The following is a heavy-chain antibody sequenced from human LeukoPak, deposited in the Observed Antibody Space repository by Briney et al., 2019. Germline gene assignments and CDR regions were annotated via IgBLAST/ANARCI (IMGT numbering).Heavy chain of an antibody. CDR3: ARVLHKRNYDSSTYYGY. V-gene: IGHV3-48*01. J-gene: IGHJ4*02. D-gene: IGHD3-22*01. CDR2: ISSSSTTI. Sequence: GSLRLSCAASGFTFSSYSMNWVRQAPGKGLEWVSYISSSSTTIYYADSVKGRFTISRDNAKNSLYLQMNSLRAEDTAVYYCARVLHKRNYDSSTYYGYWGQGTLVTVSS. CDR1: GFTFSSYS.